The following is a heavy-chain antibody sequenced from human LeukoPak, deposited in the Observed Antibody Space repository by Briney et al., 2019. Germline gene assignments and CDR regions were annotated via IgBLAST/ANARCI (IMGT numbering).Heavy chain of an antibody. D-gene: IGHD5-18*01. CDR2: IGSNGGST. V-gene: IGHV3-64D*09. Sequence: GGSLRLSCPAPGFTFSRYAMHWVRQAPGKGLEYVSAIGSNGGSTYYGDSVKGRFTISRDNSKNTLYLQMSSLRAEDTAVYYCVKARGIQLWLPGDYWGQGTLVTVSS. CDR1: GFTFSRYA. J-gene: IGHJ4*02. CDR3: VKARGIQLWLPGDY.